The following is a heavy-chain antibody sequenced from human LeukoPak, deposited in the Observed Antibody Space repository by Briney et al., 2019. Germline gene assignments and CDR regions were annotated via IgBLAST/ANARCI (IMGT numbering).Heavy chain of an antibody. CDR2: ISSSSSYV. CDR3: ARIIAAAGSNPFDY. D-gene: IGHD6-13*01. Sequence: GGSLRLSCAASGFTFSSYSMNWVRQAPGKGLEWVSSISSSSSYVYYADSVKGRFTISRDNAKNSLYLQMNSLRAEDTAVYYCARIIAAAGSNPFDYWGQGTLVTVSS. J-gene: IGHJ4*02. V-gene: IGHV3-21*01. CDR1: GFTFSSYS.